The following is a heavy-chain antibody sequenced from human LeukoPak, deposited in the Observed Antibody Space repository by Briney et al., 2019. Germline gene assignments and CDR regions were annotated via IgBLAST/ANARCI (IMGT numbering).Heavy chain of an antibody. J-gene: IGHJ4*02. V-gene: IGHV1-2*02. CDR2: INPNSGGT. D-gene: IGHD6-19*01. CDR1: GYTFTGYY. Sequence: ASVKVSCKASGYTFTGYYMHWVRQAPGQGLEWMGWINPNSGGTNYAQKFQGRVTMTRDTSISTAYMELSRLRSDDTAVYYCARGGIAVAGTPVLYYFDYWGQGTLVTVSS. CDR3: ARGGIAVAGTPVLYYFDY.